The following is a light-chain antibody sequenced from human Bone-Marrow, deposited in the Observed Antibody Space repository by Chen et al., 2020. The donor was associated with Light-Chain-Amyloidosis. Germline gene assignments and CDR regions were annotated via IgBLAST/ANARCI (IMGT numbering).Light chain of an antibody. CDR1: SSDVGGDNH. CDR2: EVT. CDR3: SSYTITNTLV. Sequence: QSALTQPASVSVSPGQSLTIPCPGTSSDVGGDNHVSWYQQHPDKAPKLMIYEVTNRPSWVPDRFSGSKSDNTASLTISGLQTEDEADYFCSSYTITNTLVFGSGTRVTVL. V-gene: IGLV2-14*01. J-gene: IGLJ1*01.